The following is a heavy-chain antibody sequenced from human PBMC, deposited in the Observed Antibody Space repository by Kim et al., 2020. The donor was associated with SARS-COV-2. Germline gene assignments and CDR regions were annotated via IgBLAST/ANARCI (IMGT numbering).Heavy chain of an antibody. J-gene: IGHJ3*02. CDR1: GFTFSGSA. CDR3: TSQPDYGDYDDAFDI. CDR2: IRSKANSYAT. D-gene: IGHD4-17*01. V-gene: IGHV3-73*01. Sequence: GGSLRLSCAASGFTFSGSAMHWVRQASGKGLEWVGRIRSKANSYATAYAASVKGRFTISRDDSKNTAYLQMNSLKTEDTAVYYCTSQPDYGDYDDAFDIWGQGTMVTVSS.